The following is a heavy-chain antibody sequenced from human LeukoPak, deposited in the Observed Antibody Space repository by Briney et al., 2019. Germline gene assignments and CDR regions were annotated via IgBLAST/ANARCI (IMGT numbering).Heavy chain of an antibody. CDR1: GYTFTGYY. Sequence: GASVKVSCKASGYTFTGYYMHWVRQAPGQGLEWMGWINPNSGGTNYAQKFQGRVTMTRDTSISTAYMELSRLRSDDTAVYYCAREAPPDIVVVVAASSDYWGQGTLVTVSS. V-gene: IGHV1-2*02. CDR2: INPNSGGT. J-gene: IGHJ4*02. CDR3: AREAPPDIVVVVAASSDY. D-gene: IGHD2-15*01.